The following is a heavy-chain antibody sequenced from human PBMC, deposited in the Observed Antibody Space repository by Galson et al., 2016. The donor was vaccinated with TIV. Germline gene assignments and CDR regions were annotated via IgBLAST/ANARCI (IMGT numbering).Heavy chain of an antibody. CDR1: GFSLNTSGMR. D-gene: IGHD3-10*01. Sequence: PALVKPTQTLTLTCTFSGFSLNTSGMRVSWIRQPPGKALEWLARIDWADDKFYSTSLKSRLTISKDTSKNQVVLRMMNLDPEDTATYFCARSTARGACIDYWGQGTLVTVSS. V-gene: IGHV2-70*04. CDR3: ARSTARGACIDY. J-gene: IGHJ4*02. CDR2: IDWADDK.